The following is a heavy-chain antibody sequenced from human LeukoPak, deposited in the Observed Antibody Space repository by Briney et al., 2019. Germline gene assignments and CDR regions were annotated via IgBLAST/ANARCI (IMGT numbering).Heavy chain of an antibody. J-gene: IGHJ6*02. CDR2: IIPILGIA. V-gene: IGHV1-69*04. Sequence: GASVKVSCKASGGTFSSYAISWLRQAPGQGLEWMGRIIPILGIANYAQKFQGRVTITADKSTSTAYMELSSLRSEDTAVYYCARDEVAVAGPPYYGMDVWGQGTTVTVSS. D-gene: IGHD6-19*01. CDR1: GGTFSSYA. CDR3: ARDEVAVAGPPYYGMDV.